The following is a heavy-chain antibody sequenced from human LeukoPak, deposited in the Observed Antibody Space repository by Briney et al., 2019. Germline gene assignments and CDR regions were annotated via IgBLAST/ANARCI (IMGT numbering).Heavy chain of an antibody. J-gene: IGHJ4*02. CDR1: GFTFSSYW. CDR2: IKQDGSEK. Sequence: LPGGSLRLSCAASGFTFSSYWMSWVRQAPGKGLEWVANIKQDGSEKYYVDSVKGRFTISRDNAKNSLYLQMNSLRAEDTAVYYCAIRGGSNSNSGRWDCPSYWGQGTLVTVPS. CDR3: AIRGGSNSNSGRWDCPSY. V-gene: IGHV3-7*01. D-gene: IGHD2/OR15-2a*01.